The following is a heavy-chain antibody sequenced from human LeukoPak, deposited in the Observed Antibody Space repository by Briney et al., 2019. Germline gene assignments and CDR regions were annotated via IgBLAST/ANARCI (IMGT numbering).Heavy chain of an antibody. Sequence: SETLSLTCAVSGGXISNTNWWTWVRQPPGKGLEWIGEVDLLGRTNYNPSLKSRVAISVDKSENHISLWLTSVTAADTAVYYCAREGGPYRPLDYSGQGTLVTVSS. CDR2: VDLLGRT. CDR3: AREGGPYRPLDY. J-gene: IGHJ4*02. V-gene: IGHV4-4*02. CDR1: GGXISNTNW.